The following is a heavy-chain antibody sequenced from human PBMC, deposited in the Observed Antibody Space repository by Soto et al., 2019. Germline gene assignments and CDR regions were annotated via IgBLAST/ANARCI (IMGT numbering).Heavy chain of an antibody. CDR2: IYYSGST. CDR1: GGSISSYY. J-gene: IGHJ6*03. CDR3: ARVQVGATGYYYYYYMDV. D-gene: IGHD1-26*01. Sequence: SETLSLTCTVSGGSISSYYWSWIRQPPGKGLEWIGYIYYSGSTNYNPSLKSRVTISVDTSKNQFSLKLSSVTAADTAVYYCARVQVGATGYYYYYYMDVWGKGTTVTVSS. V-gene: IGHV4-59*01.